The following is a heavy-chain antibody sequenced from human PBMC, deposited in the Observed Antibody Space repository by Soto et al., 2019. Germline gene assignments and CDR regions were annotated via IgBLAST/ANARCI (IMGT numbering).Heavy chain of an antibody. CDR1: GYTFTNYA. D-gene: IGHD3-16*01. Sequence: QVQLVQSGVEVKKPGASVKVSCKASGYTFTNYAISWVRQAPGQGLEWMGWISAYNGNTNYAQNLRDRVTMTTDASTRTVYMELRSLRYDDTAMYYCARDFTGWPPDGVDFWGQGTQVTVSS. V-gene: IGHV1-18*01. CDR3: ARDFTGWPPDGVDF. J-gene: IGHJ4*02. CDR2: ISAYNGNT.